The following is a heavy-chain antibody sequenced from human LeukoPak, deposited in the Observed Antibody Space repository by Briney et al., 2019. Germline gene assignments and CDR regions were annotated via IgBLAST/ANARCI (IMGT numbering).Heavy chain of an antibody. CDR3: ARDPDIAAAGSAFDI. Sequence: GGSLRLSCAASGFTFSSYWLSWVRPAPGKGLEWVANIKQDGSEKYYVDSVKGRFTISRDNANNSLYLQMNSLRAEDTAVYYCARDPDIAAAGSAFDIWGQGTMVTVSS. CDR1: GFTFSSYW. CDR2: IKQDGSEK. J-gene: IGHJ3*02. V-gene: IGHV3-7*03. D-gene: IGHD6-13*01.